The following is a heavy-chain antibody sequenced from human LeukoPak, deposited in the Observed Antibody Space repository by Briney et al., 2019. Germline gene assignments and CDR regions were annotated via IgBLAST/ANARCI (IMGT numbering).Heavy chain of an antibody. Sequence: PGGSLRLSCAASGFTFSSYSMNWVRQAPGKGLEWVSSISCSSSYIYYADSVKGRFTISRDNAKNSLYLQMNGLRAEDTAVYYCAYSKKEGSYRTFDYWGQGTLVTVSS. CDR2: ISCSSSYI. J-gene: IGHJ4*02. CDR3: AYSKKEGSYRTFDY. D-gene: IGHD1-26*01. V-gene: IGHV3-21*01. CDR1: GFTFSSYS.